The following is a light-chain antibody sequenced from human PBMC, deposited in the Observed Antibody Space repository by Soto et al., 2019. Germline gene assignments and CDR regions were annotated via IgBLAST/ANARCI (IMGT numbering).Light chain of an antibody. CDR3: SSYTTSSTQR. V-gene: IGLV2-14*03. Sequence: QSALTQPASVSGSPGQSITLSCTGTNSDVGRYKLVSWYQQHPGKAPKLMIFDVTNRPSGVSNRFSGSKSGNTASLTISGLQAEDEADYYSSSYTTSSTQRFGGGTKLTVL. CDR1: NSDVGRYKL. CDR2: DVT. J-gene: IGLJ2*01.